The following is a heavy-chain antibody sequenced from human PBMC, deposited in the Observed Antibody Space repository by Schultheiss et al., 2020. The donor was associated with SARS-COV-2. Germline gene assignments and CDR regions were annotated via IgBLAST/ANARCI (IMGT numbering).Heavy chain of an antibody. CDR1: GFTFSNAW. J-gene: IGHJ4*02. CDR2: IKSKTDGGTT. Sequence: GESLKISCAASGFTFSNAWMSWVRQAPGKGLEWVGRIKSKTDGGTTDYAAPVKGRFTISRDDSKNTLYLQMNSLKTEDTAVYYCTTGTYYDFWSGYYLLDYWGQGTLVTVSS. V-gene: IGHV3-15*01. D-gene: IGHD3-3*01. CDR3: TTGTYYDFWSGYYLLDY.